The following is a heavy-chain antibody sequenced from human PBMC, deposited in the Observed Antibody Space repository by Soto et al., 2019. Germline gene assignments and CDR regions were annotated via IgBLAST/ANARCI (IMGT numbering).Heavy chain of an antibody. D-gene: IGHD2-2*01. CDR1: GGTFSSYT. CDR2: IIPILGIA. CDR3: ARDRLEDIVVVPAETTT. J-gene: IGHJ5*02. Sequence: ASVKVSCKASGGTFSSYTISWVRQAPGQGLEWMGRIIPILGIANYAQKFQGRVTITADKSTSTAYMELSSLRSEDTAVYYCARDRLEDIVVVPAETTTWGQGTLVTVSS. V-gene: IGHV1-69*04.